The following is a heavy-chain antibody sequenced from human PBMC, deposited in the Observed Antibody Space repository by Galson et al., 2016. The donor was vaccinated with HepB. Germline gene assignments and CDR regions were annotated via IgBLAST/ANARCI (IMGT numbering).Heavy chain of an antibody. D-gene: IGHD5-24*01. Sequence: SLTCSVSGGSLSSAAYYWGWIRQPPGEGLEWIGSVSYSGSNYYNLSLKSRATISVDTSKNQVSLKLRSVTAADTAFYYCAREWQARLWYFDLWGRGTLVTVSS. V-gene: IGHV4-39*07. CDR2: VSYSGSN. J-gene: IGHJ2*01. CDR3: AREWQARLWYFDL. CDR1: GGSLSSAAYY.